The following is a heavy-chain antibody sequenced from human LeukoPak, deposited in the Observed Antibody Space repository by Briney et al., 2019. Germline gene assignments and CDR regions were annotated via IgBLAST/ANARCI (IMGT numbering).Heavy chain of an antibody. CDR2: IFYSGST. D-gene: IGHD3-10*01. CDR1: GGSISTSSYY. Sequence: SETLSLTCTVSGGSISTSSYYWGWVRQPPGKGLEWIGNIFYSGSTYYSPSLKSRVTISVDTSKNQFSLKLSSVTAADTAVYYCVRNRYYYGSRNYGVPNWFDPWGQGTLVTVSS. J-gene: IGHJ5*02. CDR3: VRNRYYYGSRNYGVPNWFDP. V-gene: IGHV4-39*01.